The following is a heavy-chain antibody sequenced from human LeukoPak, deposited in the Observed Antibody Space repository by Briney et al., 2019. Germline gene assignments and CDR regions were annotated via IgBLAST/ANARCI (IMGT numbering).Heavy chain of an antibody. CDR3: AVAPGDY. Sequence: AASVKVSCKASGYTFTGYYIHWVRLAPGQGLEWMGWINPNSDYTFYAQKFQGRVTLTRDTSISTVYMELTTLTSDDTALYYCAVAPGDYWGQGTLVSVSA. V-gene: IGHV1-2*02. D-gene: IGHD2-21*01. CDR2: INPNSDYT. CDR1: GYTFTGYY. J-gene: IGHJ4*02.